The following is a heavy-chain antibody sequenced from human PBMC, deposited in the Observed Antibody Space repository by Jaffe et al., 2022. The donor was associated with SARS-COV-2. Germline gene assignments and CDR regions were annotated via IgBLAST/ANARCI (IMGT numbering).Heavy chain of an antibody. Sequence: QITLKESGPTLVKPTQTLTLTCTFSGFSLSTSGVGVGWIRQPPGKALEWLALIYWDDDKRYSPSLKSRLTITKDTSKNQVVLTMTNMDPVDTATYYCAQGHKLSGSYFGEPGRWFDPWGQGTLVTVSS. CDR2: IYWDDDK. J-gene: IGHJ5*02. CDR3: AQGHKLSGSYFGEPGRWFDP. CDR1: GFSLSTSGVG. V-gene: IGHV2-5*02. D-gene: IGHD1-26*01.